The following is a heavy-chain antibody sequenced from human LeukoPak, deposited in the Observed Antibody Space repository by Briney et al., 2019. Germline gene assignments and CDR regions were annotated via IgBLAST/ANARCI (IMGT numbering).Heavy chain of an antibody. CDR2: IYYSGST. CDR1: GGSISSYY. CDR3: ARTIGPIDI. J-gene: IGHJ3*02. V-gene: IGHV4-59*01. D-gene: IGHD3-16*01. Sequence: SETLSLTCTVSGGSISSYYWSWIRQPPGKGLEWIGYIYYSGSTNYNPSLKSRVTISVDMSKNQFSLKLRSVTAADTAVYYCARTIGPIDIWGQGTMVIVSS.